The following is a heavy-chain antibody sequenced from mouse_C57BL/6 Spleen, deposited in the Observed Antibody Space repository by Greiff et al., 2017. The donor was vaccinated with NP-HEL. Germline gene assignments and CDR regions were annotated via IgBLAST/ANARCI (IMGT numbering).Heavy chain of an antibody. D-gene: IGHD2-4*01. Sequence: QVQLQQPGAELVKPGASVKMSCKASGYTFTSYWITWVKQRPGQGLEWIGDIYPGSGSTNYNEKFKSKATLTVDTSSSTAYMQLSSLTSEDSAFYYCARRDDYAAWFAYWGQGTLVTVSA. CDR2: IYPGSGST. CDR3: ARRDDYAAWFAY. J-gene: IGHJ3*01. CDR1: GYTFTSYW. V-gene: IGHV1-55*01.